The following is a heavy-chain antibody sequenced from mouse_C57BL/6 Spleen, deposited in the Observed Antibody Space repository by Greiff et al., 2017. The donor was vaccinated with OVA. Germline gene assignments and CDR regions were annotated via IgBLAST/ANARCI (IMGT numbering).Heavy chain of an antibody. J-gene: IGHJ1*03. V-gene: IGHV5-16*01. Sequence: DVHLVESEGGLVQPGSSMKLSCTASGFTFSDYYMAWVRQVPEKGLEWVANINYDGSSTYYLDSLKSRFIISRDNAKNILYLQMSSLKSEDTATYYCARCYYGSSYGYWYFDVWGTGATVTVSS. D-gene: IGHD1-1*01. CDR1: GFTFSDYY. CDR2: INYDGSST. CDR3: ARCYYGSSYGYWYFDV.